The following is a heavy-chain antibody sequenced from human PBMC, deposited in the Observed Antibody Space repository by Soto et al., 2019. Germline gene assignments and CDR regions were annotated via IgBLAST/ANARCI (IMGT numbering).Heavy chain of an antibody. D-gene: IGHD2-21*01. CDR3: ARHSVPRYSHFDY. J-gene: IGHJ4*02. V-gene: IGHV4-59*08. CDR1: GGSISSYY. Sequence: PSETLSLTCTVSGGSISSYYWSWIRQPPGKGLEWIGYIYYSGSTNYNPSLKSRVTISVDTSKNQFSLKLSSVTAADTAVYYCARHSVPRYSHFDYSGQGTLVTVSS. CDR2: IYYSGST.